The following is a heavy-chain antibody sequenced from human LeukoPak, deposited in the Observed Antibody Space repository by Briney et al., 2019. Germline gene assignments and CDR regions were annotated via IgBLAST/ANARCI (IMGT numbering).Heavy chain of an antibody. CDR3: ARDHDYYDSSGYYGY. J-gene: IGHJ4*02. D-gene: IGHD3-22*01. V-gene: IGHV3-23*01. CDR1: GFTFSSYA. CDR2: ISGSGGST. Sequence: GGSQRLSCGASGFTFSSYAMSWVRQAPGKGLEWVSTISGSGGSTYYADSVKGRFTISRDNSKNTLYLQMNSLRAEDTAVYYCARDHDYYDSSGYYGYWGQGTLVTVSS.